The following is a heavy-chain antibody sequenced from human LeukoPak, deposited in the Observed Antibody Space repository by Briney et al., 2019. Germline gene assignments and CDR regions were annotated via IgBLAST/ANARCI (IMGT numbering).Heavy chain of an antibody. CDR3: ARGQLNCSGGSCYSGDFDY. CDR1: GYTLTELS. D-gene: IGHD2-15*01. Sequence: GASVKLSCKVSGYTLTELSMHWVRQAPGKGLEWMGGFDPEDGETIYAQKFQGRVTMTEDTSTDTAYMELSSLRSEDTAVYYCARGQLNCSGGSCYSGDFDYWGQGTLVTVSS. CDR2: FDPEDGET. V-gene: IGHV1-24*01. J-gene: IGHJ4*02.